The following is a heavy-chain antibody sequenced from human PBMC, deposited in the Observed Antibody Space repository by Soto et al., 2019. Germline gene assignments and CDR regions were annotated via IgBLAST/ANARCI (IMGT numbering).Heavy chain of an antibody. CDR1: GDSVSSNSAA. Sequence: QTLSLTCAISGDSVSSNSAAWKWIRQSPSRGLEWQGRTYYRSKWYNDYAVSVKSRITINPDTSKNQFSLQLNSETPEDTAVSYCARVNAFWSGYPILDYWGQGTMVTVSS. V-gene: IGHV6-1*01. J-gene: IGHJ4*02. CDR2: TYYRSKWYN. D-gene: IGHD3-3*01. CDR3: ARVNAFWSGYPILDY.